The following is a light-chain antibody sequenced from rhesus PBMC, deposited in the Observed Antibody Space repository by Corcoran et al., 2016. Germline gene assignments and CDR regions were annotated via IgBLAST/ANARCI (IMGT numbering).Light chain of an antibody. J-gene: IGKJ4*01. Sequence: DIQMTQSPSSLSASVGDRVTITCRASQGISSYLAWYQQTPGKAPKLLIYAASTLQSGVPSRFSGSGSGTDCPLTISSLQPEDFATDYCQQHNSYPLTFGGGTKVELK. CDR3: QQHNSYPLT. CDR2: AAS. CDR1: QGISSY. V-gene: IGKV1-25*01.